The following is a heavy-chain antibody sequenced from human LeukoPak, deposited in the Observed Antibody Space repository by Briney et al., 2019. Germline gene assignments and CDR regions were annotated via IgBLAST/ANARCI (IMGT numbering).Heavy chain of an antibody. CDR2: INPNSGGT. CDR3: ARAVWFGEGYYYYYMDV. J-gene: IGHJ6*03. D-gene: IGHD3-10*01. Sequence: ASVKVSCKASGYTFTGYYMHWVRQAPGQGLEWMGWINPNSGGTNYAQKFEGRVTMTRDTSISTAYMELSRLRSDDTPVYYCARAVWFGEGYYYYYMDVWGKGTTVTVSS. CDR1: GYTFTGYY. V-gene: IGHV1-2*02.